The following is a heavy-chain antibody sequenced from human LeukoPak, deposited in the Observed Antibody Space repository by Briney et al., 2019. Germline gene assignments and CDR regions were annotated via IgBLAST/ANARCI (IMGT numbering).Heavy chain of an antibody. CDR2: IRVSDET. CDR1: GFTFSNYA. V-gene: IGHV3-23*01. Sequence: TGGSLRLSCAASGFTFSNYAMNWVRQAPGKGLEWVSGIRVSDETYYADSVKGRFTISRANSENSLYLQMNSLRAEDTAVYYCARENIVGSTWGDIDYWGQGTLVTVSS. CDR3: ARENIVGSTWGDIDY. J-gene: IGHJ4*02. D-gene: IGHD1-26*01.